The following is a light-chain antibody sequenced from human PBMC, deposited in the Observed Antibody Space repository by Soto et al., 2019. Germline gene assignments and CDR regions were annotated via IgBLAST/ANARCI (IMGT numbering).Light chain of an antibody. J-gene: IGLJ2*01. CDR3: SSYSSSGTLV. CDR1: SSDVGGYNY. CDR2: DVS. V-gene: IGLV2-14*03. Sequence: QSALTQPASVSGSPRQSITISCIGTSSDVGGYNYVSWYQQHPGKAPKLMIYDVSNRPSGVSNRFSGSKSGNTASLTISGLQAEDEADYYCSSYSSSGTLVFGGGTKVTVL.